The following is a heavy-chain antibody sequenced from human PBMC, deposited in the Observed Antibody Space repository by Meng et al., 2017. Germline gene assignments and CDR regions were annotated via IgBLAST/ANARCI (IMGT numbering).Heavy chain of an antibody. CDR1: GYTFTSYG. CDR2: INPNSGGT. Sequence: ASVKVSCKASGYTFTSYGISWVRQAPGQGLEWMGRINPNSGGTNYAQKFQGRVTMTRDTSISTAYMELSRLRSDDTAVYYCARDNSQLNTLDAIYYYYYGMDVWGQGTTVTVSS. V-gene: IGHV1-2*06. CDR3: ARDNSQLNTLDAIYYYYYGMDV. J-gene: IGHJ6*02. D-gene: IGHD2-2*01.